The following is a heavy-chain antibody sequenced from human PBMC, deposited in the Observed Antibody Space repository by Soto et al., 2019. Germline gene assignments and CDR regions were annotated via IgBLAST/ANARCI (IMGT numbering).Heavy chain of an antibody. V-gene: IGHV4-39*01. Sequence: SETLCLTCTVSGGSISSSNFYWGWIRQPPGKGLEWIASIYYSGSAYYNPSLQSRVTISVDTSKSQFSLRLSSMTAADTAVYYCERYTSYFDSSGYPDFWGQGTLVTVSS. J-gene: IGHJ4*02. D-gene: IGHD3-22*01. CDR3: ERYTSYFDSSGYPDF. CDR2: IYYSGSA. CDR1: GGSISSSNFY.